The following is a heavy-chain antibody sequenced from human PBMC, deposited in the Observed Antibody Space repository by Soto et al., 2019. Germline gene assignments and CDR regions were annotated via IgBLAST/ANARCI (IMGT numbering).Heavy chain of an antibody. J-gene: IGHJ4*02. CDR1: GFTFTRYS. Sequence: EVQLVESGGGLVKPGGSMRLSCAASGFTFTRYSMNWVRQAPGKGLEWVSSISSTTNYIYYGDSMKGRFTISRDNAKTSLYLEMNSLRAEDTAVYSCARESEDLTSNFAYWGQGTLVTVSS. V-gene: IGHV3-21*06. CDR2: ISSTTNYI. CDR3: ARESEDLTSNFAY.